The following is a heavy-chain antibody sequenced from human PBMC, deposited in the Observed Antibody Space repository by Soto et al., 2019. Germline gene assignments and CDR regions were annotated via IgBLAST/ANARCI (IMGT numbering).Heavy chain of an antibody. Sequence: SETLSLTFAVSGYSISNGYYWGWTRQPPGKGLERIGTIYYTGGTYYNPSLKGRFTISVDTSKSQFSLKLRSVTAADTAVYYCARESIVVVTAGSRYYFEYWGQGTLVTVSS. V-gene: IGHV4-38-2*02. J-gene: IGHJ4*02. CDR3: ARESIVVVTAGSRYYFEY. CDR1: GYSISNGYY. D-gene: IGHD2-21*02. CDR2: IYYTGGT.